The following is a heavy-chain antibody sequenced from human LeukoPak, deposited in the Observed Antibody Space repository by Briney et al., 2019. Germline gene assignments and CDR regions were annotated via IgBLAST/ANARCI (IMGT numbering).Heavy chain of an antibody. CDR2: ISPTGSTT. Sequence: PGGSLRLSCTASGFSFSGHWMHWARQLPGKGLVWVSRISPTGSTTSYADSVKCRFTISRDNSKNTLYLQMNSLRGEDTAVYYFAGRGGTSGYSPFDNWGQGTLVIVSS. D-gene: IGHD3-22*01. CDR3: AGRGGTSGYSPFDN. J-gene: IGHJ4*02. V-gene: IGHV3-74*01. CDR1: GFSFSGHW.